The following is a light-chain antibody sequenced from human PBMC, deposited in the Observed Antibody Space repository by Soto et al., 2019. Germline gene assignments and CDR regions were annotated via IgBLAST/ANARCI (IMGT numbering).Light chain of an antibody. CDR1: QSISSY. CDR3: QQSYSTLIT. J-gene: IGKJ5*01. V-gene: IGKV1-39*01. Sequence: DIQMTQSPSSLSASVGDRVTITCRASQSISSYLNWYQQKPGKAHKLXIYAAYSLQSGVQSRFSGSGSGTDFTLTIRSLQPEDFATYYCQQSYSTLITVGQGTRLEI. CDR2: AAY.